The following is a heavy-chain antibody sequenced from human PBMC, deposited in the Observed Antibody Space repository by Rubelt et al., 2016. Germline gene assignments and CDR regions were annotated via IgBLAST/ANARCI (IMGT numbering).Heavy chain of an antibody. CDR2: IFSNDEK. D-gene: IGHD3-10*01. V-gene: IGHV2-26*01. CDR1: GFSLSNARMG. J-gene: IGHJ6*02. Sequence: TLKESGPVLVKPTETLTLTCTVSGFSLSNARMGVSWIRQPPGKALEWLAHIFSNDEKSYSTSLKGRPTISKDTSKSQVVLTMTNMDPVDTATCYCARELLWFGELPNHLYYYYGMDVWGQGTTVTVSS. CDR3: ARELLWFGELPNHLYYYYGMDV.